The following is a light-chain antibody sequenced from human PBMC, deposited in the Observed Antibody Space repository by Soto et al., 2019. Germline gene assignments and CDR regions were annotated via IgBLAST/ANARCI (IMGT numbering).Light chain of an antibody. V-gene: IGLV2-23*02. CDR3: CSYAGSSTYVL. J-gene: IGLJ2*01. CDR1: SSDVGSYNL. CDR2: EVS. Sequence: QSVLTHPASVSGSPGQSITISCTGTSSDVGSYNLVSWYQQHPGKAPKLMIYEVSKRPSGVSNRFSGSKSGNTASLTISGLQAEDEADYYCCSYAGSSTYVLFGGGTKVTVL.